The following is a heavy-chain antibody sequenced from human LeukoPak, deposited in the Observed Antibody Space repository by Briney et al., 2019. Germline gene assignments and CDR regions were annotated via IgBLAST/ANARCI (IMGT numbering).Heavy chain of an antibody. Sequence: SETLSLTCTVSGDSISSGSYYWSWIRQPAGKGLEWIGRIYTSGSTNYNPSLKSRVTISVDTSKNQFSLKLSSVTAADTAVYYCAREPKSHRWLPHKGNAFDIWGQGTMVTVSS. V-gene: IGHV4-61*02. D-gene: IGHD5-24*01. CDR3: AREPKSHRWLPHKGNAFDI. CDR1: GDSISSGSYY. J-gene: IGHJ3*02. CDR2: IYTSGST.